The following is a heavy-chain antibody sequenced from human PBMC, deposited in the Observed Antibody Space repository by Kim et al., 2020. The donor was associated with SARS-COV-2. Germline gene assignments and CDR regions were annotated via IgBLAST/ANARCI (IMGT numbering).Heavy chain of an antibody. V-gene: IGHV3-48*03. J-gene: IGHJ6*02. D-gene: IGHD3-22*01. CDR3: ARSNSSGYYSLHYYYYYGMDV. Sequence: GGSLRLSCAASGFTFSSYEMNWVRQAPGKGLEWVSYISSSGSTIYYADSVKGRFTISRDNVKNSLYLQMNSLRAEDTAVYYCARSNSSGYYSLHYYYYYGMDVWGQGTTVTVSS. CDR2: ISSSGSTI. CDR1: GFTFSSYE.